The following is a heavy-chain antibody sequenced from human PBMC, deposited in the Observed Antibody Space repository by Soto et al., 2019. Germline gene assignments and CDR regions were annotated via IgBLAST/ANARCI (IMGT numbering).Heavy chain of an antibody. V-gene: IGHV3-21*01. J-gene: IGHJ4*02. CDR1: VFTFSSYS. CDR2: ISSSSSYI. CDR3: ARDTPPYYYDSSGYLTY. Sequence: GSLRLSCAASVFTFSSYSMNWVRQAPGKGLEWVSSISSSSSYIYYADSVKGRFTISRDNAKNSLYLQMNSLRAEDTAVYYCARDTPPYYYDSSGYLTYWGQGTLVTVSS. D-gene: IGHD3-22*01.